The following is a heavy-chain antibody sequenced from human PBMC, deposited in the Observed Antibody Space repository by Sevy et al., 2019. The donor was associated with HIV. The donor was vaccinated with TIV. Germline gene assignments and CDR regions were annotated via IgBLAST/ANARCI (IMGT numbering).Heavy chain of an antibody. CDR2: INPNSGVT. CDR1: GYIFSDYT. Sequence: ASVKVSCKTTGYIFSDYTIHWVRQAPGQGLEWMALINPNSGVTIYAHNFRGRVSVTRDTSMSTAYMEPSGLTSDDTAVYYCVREDVNAPRTLLSFDIWGQGTMVTVSS. V-gene: IGHV1-2*06. J-gene: IGHJ3*02. CDR3: VREDVNAPRTLLSFDI. D-gene: IGHD2-8*01.